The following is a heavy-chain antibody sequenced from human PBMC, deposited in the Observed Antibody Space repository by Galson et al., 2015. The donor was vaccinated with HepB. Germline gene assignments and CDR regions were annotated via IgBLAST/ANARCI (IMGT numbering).Heavy chain of an antibody. CDR3: ARDVCGGDCYSDY. Sequence: SVKVSCKASGGTFSSYTISWVRQAPGQGLEWMGRIIPILGIANYAQKFQGRVTITADKSTSTAYMELSSLRSEDTAVYYCARDVCGGDCYSDYWGQGTLVTVSS. CDR2: IIPILGIA. CDR1: GGTFSSYT. J-gene: IGHJ4*02. V-gene: IGHV1-69*04. D-gene: IGHD2-21*02.